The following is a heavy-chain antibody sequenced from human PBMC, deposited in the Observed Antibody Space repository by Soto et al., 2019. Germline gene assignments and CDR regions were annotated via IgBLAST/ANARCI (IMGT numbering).Heavy chain of an antibody. CDR3: AREYYYDSSGIGFDP. V-gene: IGHV4-59*11. CDR1: GGSTSGHY. Sequence: PSETLSLTCTVSGGSTSGHYWSWIRQPPGKGLEWIGYIYSNGRPHHNPSIKSRIIISKDRSKNQNYIKLKTETTDDTDVYYCAREYYYDSSGIGFDPWGPGTLVTVSS. D-gene: IGHD3-22*01. CDR2: IYSNGRP. J-gene: IGHJ5*02.